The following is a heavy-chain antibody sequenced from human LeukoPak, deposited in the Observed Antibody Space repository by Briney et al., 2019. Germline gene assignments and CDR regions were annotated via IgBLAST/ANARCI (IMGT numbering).Heavy chain of an antibody. V-gene: IGHV3-73*01. J-gene: IGHJ4*02. D-gene: IGHD1-26*01. CDR3: KVEWELPERDY. CDR1: GFTFSGSA. Sequence: PGGSLRLSCAASGFTFSGSAMHWVRQASGKGLEWVGRIRSKANSYATAYAASVKVRFTISRDDSKNTAYLQMNSLKTEDTAVYYCKVEWELPERDYWGQGTLVTVSS. CDR2: IRSKANSYAT.